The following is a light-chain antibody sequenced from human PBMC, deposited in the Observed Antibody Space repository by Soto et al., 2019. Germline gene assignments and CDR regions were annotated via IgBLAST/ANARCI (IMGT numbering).Light chain of an antibody. V-gene: IGKV3-20*01. CDR3: QQYGSSPWT. J-gene: IGKJ1*01. CDR2: GAS. CDR1: QSVSSSY. Sequence: EIVLTQSPGTLSLSPGERATLSCRASQSVSSSYLAWYQQKPGQAPRLLIYGASSMATGIPDRFSGSGSGTDFTLTSSRLEPEDVAVYYCQQYGSSPWTFGQGTKVEIK.